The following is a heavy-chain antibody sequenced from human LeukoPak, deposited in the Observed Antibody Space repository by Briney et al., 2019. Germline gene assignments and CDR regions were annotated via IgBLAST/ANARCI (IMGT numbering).Heavy chain of an antibody. J-gene: IGHJ4*02. V-gene: IGHV4-31*03. CDR3: ARFCDHWSPRNGLQIDY. D-gene: IGHD5-24*01. CDR2: IYYGGST. CDR1: GVSISSGGYY. Sequence: SQALSLTCTVSGVSISSGGYYWSWIRQHPGQGLEWIRYIYYGGSTNYNPSLKSRITISVDTSKNQFSLKLSSVTAADTAVYYCARFCDHWSPRNGLQIDYWGQGTLVTVSS.